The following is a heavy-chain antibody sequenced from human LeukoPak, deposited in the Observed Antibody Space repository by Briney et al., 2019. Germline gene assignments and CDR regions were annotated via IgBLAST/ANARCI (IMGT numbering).Heavy chain of an antibody. V-gene: IGHV4-59*01. CDR1: GGSISGYF. Sequence: SETLSLTCTVSGGSISGYFWSWIRQPPGKGLEWIAYVYSSGSPNYNPSLKSRVTISLDTSKHQFSLKLTSVTAADTAVYYCARDPSGTSSWYDYWGQGTLVTVSS. J-gene: IGHJ4*02. D-gene: IGHD6-13*01. CDR2: VYSSGSP. CDR3: ARDPSGTSSWYDY.